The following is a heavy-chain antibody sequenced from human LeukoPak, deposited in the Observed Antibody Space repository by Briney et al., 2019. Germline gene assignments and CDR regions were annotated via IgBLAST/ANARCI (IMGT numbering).Heavy chain of an antibody. J-gene: IGHJ5*02. V-gene: IGHV3-74*01. CDR1: GFPFSSYW. CDR3: ATGITITNWFDP. CDR2: INSDGSST. Sequence: QPGGSLRLSCAASGFPFSSYWMHWVRQAPGKGLVWVSRINSDGSSTSYADSVKGRFTISRDNAKNTLYLQMNSLRAEDTAVYYCATGITITNWFDPWGQGTLVTVSS. D-gene: IGHD3-3*01.